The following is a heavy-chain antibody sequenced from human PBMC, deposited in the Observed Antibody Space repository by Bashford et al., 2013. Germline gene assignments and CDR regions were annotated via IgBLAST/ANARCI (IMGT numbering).Heavy chain of an antibody. Sequence: DKRYSPSLQSRLTVTQDTAKNQVVLIMTNMDPADTATYYCARNGERYDYDMDVWGQGTTVTVSS. CDR2: DK. V-gene: IGHV2-5*01. J-gene: IGHJ6*02. CDR3: ARNGERYDYDMDV.